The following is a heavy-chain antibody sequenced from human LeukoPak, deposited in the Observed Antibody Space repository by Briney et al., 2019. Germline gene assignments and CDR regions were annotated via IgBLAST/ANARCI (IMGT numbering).Heavy chain of an antibody. CDR1: GFTFSSYE. D-gene: IGHD7-27*01. Sequence: PGGSPRLSCAASGFTFSSYEMNWVRQAPGKGLEWVSYISSSGSTIYYADSVKGRFTISRDNAKNSLYLQMNSLRAEDTAVYYCARVRALGRGPFDYWGQGTLVTVSS. CDR3: ARVRALGRGPFDY. J-gene: IGHJ4*02. V-gene: IGHV3-48*03. CDR2: ISSSGSTI.